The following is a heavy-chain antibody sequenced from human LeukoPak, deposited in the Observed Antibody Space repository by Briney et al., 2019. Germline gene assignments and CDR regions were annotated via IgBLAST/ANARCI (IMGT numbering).Heavy chain of an antibody. CDR3: AKDANYYDSSGIDY. V-gene: IGHV3-23*01. CDR2: VSGGTGST. CDR1: GFTFSSYA. Sequence: GGSLRLSCAASGFTFSSYAMSWVRQAPGKGLEWVSSVSGGTGSTYSADSVKGRFTISRDNPKNTLYLQMNSLRAEDTAVYYCAKDANYYDSSGIDYWGQGTLVTVSS. D-gene: IGHD3-22*01. J-gene: IGHJ4*02.